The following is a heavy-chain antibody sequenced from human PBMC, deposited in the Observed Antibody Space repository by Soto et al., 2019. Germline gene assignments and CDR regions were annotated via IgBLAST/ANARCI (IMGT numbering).Heavy chain of an antibody. J-gene: IGHJ5*02. D-gene: IGHD1-26*01. V-gene: IGHV4-4*02. CDR1: GGSIYSSDW. CDR3: TRVTGARNWFDP. CDR2: IYYNGAT. Sequence: QVQLQESGPRLVRPSGTLSLTCAVSGGSIYSSDWWSWVRQPPGKGLEWIGEIYYNGATNYNPSPKSRVTISLDKSENHFSLNLTSVTAADTAVYYCTRVTGARNWFDPWGQGARVAVSS.